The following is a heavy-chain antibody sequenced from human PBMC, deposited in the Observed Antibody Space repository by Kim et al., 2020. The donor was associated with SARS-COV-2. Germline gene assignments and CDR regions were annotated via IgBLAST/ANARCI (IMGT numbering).Heavy chain of an antibody. CDR2: IYYSGST. CDR1: GGSISSYY. Sequence: SETLSLTCTVSGGSISSYYWSWIRQPPGKGLEWIGYIYYSGSTNYNPSLKSRVTISVDTSKNQFSLKLSSVTAADTAVYYCARYGTIVVVPAQTHHHYYGMDVWGQGTTVTVSS. V-gene: IGHV4-59*01. CDR3: ARYGTIVVVPAQTHHHYYGMDV. J-gene: IGHJ6*02. D-gene: IGHD2-2*01.